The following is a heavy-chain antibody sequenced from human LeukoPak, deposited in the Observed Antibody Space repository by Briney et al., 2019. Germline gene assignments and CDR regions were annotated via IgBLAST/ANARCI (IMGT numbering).Heavy chain of an antibody. CDR1: GFTFSSYS. CDR2: IRNDGSDP. Sequence: GGSLRLSCAASGFTFSSYSVNWVRQAPGKGLEWVAFIRNDGSDPHYADSVKGRFTISRDNAKNSLFLQMNSLRAEDTAVYYCATSPGLGYSSSLTGVDYWGQGTLVTVSS. J-gene: IGHJ4*02. V-gene: IGHV3-30*02. CDR3: ATSPGLGYSSSLTGVDY. D-gene: IGHD6-6*01.